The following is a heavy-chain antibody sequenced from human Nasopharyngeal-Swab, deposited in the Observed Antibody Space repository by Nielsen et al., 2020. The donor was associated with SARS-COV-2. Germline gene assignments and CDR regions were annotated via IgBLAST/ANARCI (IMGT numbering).Heavy chain of an antibody. J-gene: IGHJ4*02. CDR1: GFTFSSYV. V-gene: IGHV3-23*01. CDR2: ISGSGGST. Sequence: GGSLRLSCAASGFTFSSYVMSWVRQAPGKGLEWVSAISGSGGSTYYADSVKGRFTISRDNSKNTLYLQMNSLRAEDTAVYYCAKGSLWELLNYWGQGTLVTVSS. CDR3: AKGSLWELLNY. D-gene: IGHD1-26*01.